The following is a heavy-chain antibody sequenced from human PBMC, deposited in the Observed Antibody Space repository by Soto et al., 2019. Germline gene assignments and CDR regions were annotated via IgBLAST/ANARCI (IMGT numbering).Heavy chain of an antibody. Sequence: QLQLQEAGPGLVKPSEPLPLTSTVSGGSFGDSYWAWFRQPAGKGRGWIGRMYSSGSTNYNPSLRSRVTMSVDTSENQFSLKLNFVTAADTAVYYCASLGVEYSSSPYGMDVWGQGTTVTVSS. J-gene: IGHJ6*02. D-gene: IGHD6-6*01. CDR2: MYSSGST. V-gene: IGHV4-4*07. CDR1: GGSFGDSY. CDR3: ASLGVEYSSSPYGMDV.